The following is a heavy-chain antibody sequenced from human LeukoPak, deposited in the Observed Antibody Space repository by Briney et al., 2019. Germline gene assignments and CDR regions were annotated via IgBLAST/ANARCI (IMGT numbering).Heavy chain of an antibody. Sequence: GGSLRLSCAASGFTFSSYSMNWVRQAPGKGLEWVSSISSSSSYIYYADSVKGRFTISRDNAKNSLYLQMNSLRAEDTAVYYCAKGITMIVVVKYYFDYWGQGTLVTVSS. J-gene: IGHJ4*02. CDR1: GFTFSSYS. CDR3: AKGITMIVVVKYYFDY. D-gene: IGHD3-22*01. V-gene: IGHV3-21*01. CDR2: ISSSSSYI.